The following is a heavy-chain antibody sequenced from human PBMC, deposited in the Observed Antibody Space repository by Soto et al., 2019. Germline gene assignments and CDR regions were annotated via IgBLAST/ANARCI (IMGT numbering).Heavy chain of an antibody. J-gene: IGHJ5*02. D-gene: IGHD3-3*02. CDR2: ISSSSSYI. Sequence: GGSLRLSCAASGFTFSSYSMNWVRQAPGKGLEWVSSISSSSSYIYYADSVKGRFTISRDNAKNSLYLQMNSLRAEDTAVYYCARDRIFGVSRSLYNWFDPWGQGTLVTVSS. V-gene: IGHV3-21*01. CDR3: ARDRIFGVSRSLYNWFDP. CDR1: GFTFSSYS.